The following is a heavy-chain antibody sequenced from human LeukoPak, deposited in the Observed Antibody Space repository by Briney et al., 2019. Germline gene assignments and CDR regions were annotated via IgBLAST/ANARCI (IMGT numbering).Heavy chain of an antibody. CDR1: EYTFTSYD. CDR3: ARVAIPYDISPYYDGYMDV. CDR2: MNPNT. J-gene: IGHJ6*03. Sequence: GASVKVSCKASEYTFTSYDINWVRRATGQGLEWMGWMNPNTGYAQKFQGRVTMTRNTSISTAYMELSSLRSEDTAVYYCARVAIPYDISPYYDGYMDVWGKGTTVTVSS. V-gene: IGHV1-8*01. D-gene: IGHD3-3*01.